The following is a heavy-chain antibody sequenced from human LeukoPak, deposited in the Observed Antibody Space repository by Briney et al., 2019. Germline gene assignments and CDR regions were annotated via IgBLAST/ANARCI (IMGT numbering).Heavy chain of an antibody. J-gene: IGHJ4*02. CDR1: GFTFRSYA. Sequence: PGGSLRLSCTASGFTFRSYALHWVRQAPGKGLEWVAVISYDGSNKYYADSVKGRFTISRDNSKNTLYLQMNGLRVEDTAVYYCAREKSISSGGDYWGQGTLVTVSS. CDR3: AREKSISSGGDY. D-gene: IGHD6-6*01. V-gene: IGHV3-30*16. CDR2: ISYDGSNK.